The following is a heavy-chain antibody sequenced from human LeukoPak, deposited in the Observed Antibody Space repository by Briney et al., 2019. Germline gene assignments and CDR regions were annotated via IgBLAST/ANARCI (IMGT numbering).Heavy chain of an antibody. Sequence: ASVKVSCKASGYSFSSYEINWVRQAPGQGLEWMGWMNPNSDFTDYAQRFQGRVTMTRNTSIRTAYLELSSLRAEDTAVYYCAREIITVTRAGYFDYWGQGTLVTVSS. CDR3: AREIITVTRAGYFDY. CDR1: GYSFSSYE. CDR2: MNPNSDFT. D-gene: IGHD4-17*01. J-gene: IGHJ4*02. V-gene: IGHV1-8*01.